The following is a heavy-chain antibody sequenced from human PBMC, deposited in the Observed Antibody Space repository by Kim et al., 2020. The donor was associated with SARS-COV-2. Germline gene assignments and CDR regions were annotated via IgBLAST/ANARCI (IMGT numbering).Heavy chain of an antibody. Sequence: GGSLRLSCAASGFTFSSYSMNWVRQAPGKGLEWVSSISSSSSSSYIYYADSVKGRFTISRDNAKNSLYLQMNSLRAEDTAVYYCAREYMGRYSSSWYYYYYMDVWGKGTTVTVSS. V-gene: IGHV3-21*01. CDR1: GFTFSSYS. CDR3: AREYMGRYSSSWYYYYYMDV. D-gene: IGHD6-13*01. CDR2: ISSSSSSSYI. J-gene: IGHJ6*03.